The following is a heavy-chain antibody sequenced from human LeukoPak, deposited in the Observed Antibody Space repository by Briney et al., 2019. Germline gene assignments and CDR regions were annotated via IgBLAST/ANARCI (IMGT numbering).Heavy chain of an antibody. V-gene: IGHV3-7*01. Sequence: GGSLRLSCAASGFTFSSYWMSWVRQAPGKGLEWVANIKQDGSEKYYVDSVKGRFTISRDNAKNSLYLQMNSLRAEDTAVYYCARLSDDFWSGYSGYYYHGMDVWGQGTTVTVSS. CDR1: GFTFSSYW. CDR2: IKQDGSEK. J-gene: IGHJ6*02. CDR3: ARLSDDFWSGYSGYYYHGMDV. D-gene: IGHD3-3*01.